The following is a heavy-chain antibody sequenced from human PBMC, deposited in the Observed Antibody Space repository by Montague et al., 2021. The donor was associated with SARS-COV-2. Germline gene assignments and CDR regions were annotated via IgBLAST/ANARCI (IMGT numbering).Heavy chain of an antibody. D-gene: IGHD3-10*01. CDR1: GGSFSGYY. V-gene: IGHV4-34*12. CDR3: ARVRYYGSVTSLGIDL. Sequence: SETLSLTCAVYGGSFSGYYWSWIRQPPGKGLEWIGEIIHSGRTNYNPSLKSRVTISVDTSKNQFSLKLSSVTAADTAVYYCARVRYYGSVTSLGIDLWGQGTLVTVSS. CDR2: IIHSGRT. J-gene: IGHJ4*03.